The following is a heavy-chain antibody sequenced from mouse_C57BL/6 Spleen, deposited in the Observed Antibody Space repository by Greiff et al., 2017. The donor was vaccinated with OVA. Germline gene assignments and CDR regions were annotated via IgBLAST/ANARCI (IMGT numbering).Heavy chain of an antibody. J-gene: IGHJ4*01. V-gene: IGHV1-69*01. CDR2: IDPSDSYT. D-gene: IGHD2-5*01. CDR3: ARYSNYDAMDY. CDR1: GYTFTSYW. Sequence: QVQLKESGAELVMPGASVKLSCKASGYTFTSYWMHWVKQRPGQGLEWIGEIDPSDSYTNYNQKFKGKSTLTVDKSSSTAYMQLSSLTSEDSAVYYCARYSNYDAMDYWGQGTSVTVSS.